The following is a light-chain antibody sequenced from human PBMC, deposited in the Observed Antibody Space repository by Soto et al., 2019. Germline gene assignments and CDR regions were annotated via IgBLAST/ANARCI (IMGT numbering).Light chain of an antibody. CDR2: DAS. Sequence: EIVLTQSPATLSLSPGKRATLSCRASQSVSNYLAWYQHKPGQAPRLLIYDASNRATGIPARFSGSGSGTDFTLTISSLEPEDFAVYYCQQRNDWPPYTFGQGTKVEIK. V-gene: IGKV3-11*01. J-gene: IGKJ2*01. CDR3: QQRNDWPPYT. CDR1: QSVSNY.